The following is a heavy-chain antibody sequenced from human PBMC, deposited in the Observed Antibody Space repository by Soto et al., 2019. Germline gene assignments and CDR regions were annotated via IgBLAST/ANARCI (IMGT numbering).Heavy chain of an antibody. V-gene: IGHV3-23*01. CDR3: AKDRITMVRGVLGFDY. CDR2: ISGSGGST. J-gene: IGHJ4*02. Sequence: AGGSLRLSCAASGFTFSSYAMSWVRQAPGKGLEWVSAISGSGGSTYYADSVKGRFTISRDNSKNTLYLQMNSLRAEDTAVYYCAKDRITMVRGVLGFDYWGQGTLVTVSS. D-gene: IGHD3-10*01. CDR1: GFTFSSYA.